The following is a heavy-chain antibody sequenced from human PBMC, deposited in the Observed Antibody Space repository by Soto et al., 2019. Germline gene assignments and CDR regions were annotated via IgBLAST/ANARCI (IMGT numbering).Heavy chain of an antibody. D-gene: IGHD5-12*01. J-gene: IGHJ4*02. V-gene: IGHV4-59*08. CDR2: IYYSGST. CDR1: GDSMSSYY. Sequence: SETLSLTCTVSGDSMSSYYWGWIRQPPGKGLEGIGYIYYSGSTNYNPSLKRRVTISVDTSKNQSSLKLSSVTAADTAVYYCARHKSGYDILPDYWGQGTLVPVSS. CDR3: ARHKSGYDILPDY.